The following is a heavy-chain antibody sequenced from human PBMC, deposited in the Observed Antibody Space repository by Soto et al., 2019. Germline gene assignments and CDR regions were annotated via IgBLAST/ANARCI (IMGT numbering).Heavy chain of an antibody. CDR1: GGTFSSYA. CDR2: IIRISGTA. CDR3: ARSQGSSTSLEIYYYYYYGMDV. D-gene: IGHD2-2*01. Sequence: QVQLVQSGAEVKKPGSSVKVSCKASGGTFSSYAISWVRQAPGQGLEWMGGIIRISGTANYAQKFQGRVTIPADESTSTAYMELSSLRSEDTAVYYCARSQGSSTSLEIYYYYYYGMDVWGQGTTVTVSS. J-gene: IGHJ6*02. V-gene: IGHV1-69*01.